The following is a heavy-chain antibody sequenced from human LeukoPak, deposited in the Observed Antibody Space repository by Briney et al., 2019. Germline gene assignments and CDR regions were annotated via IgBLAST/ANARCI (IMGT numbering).Heavy chain of an antibody. CDR1: GGSISSSSYY. V-gene: IGHV4-39*07. D-gene: IGHD1-20*01. J-gene: IGHJ4*02. CDR2: IYYSEST. CDR3: ARDSYNWRLYFDY. Sequence: SETLSLTCTASGGSISSSSYYWGWIRQPPGQGLEGIGRIYYSESTYYNPSLKCRVTISVDTSKIQFSLKLSSVNAADTAVYYCARDSYNWRLYFDYWGQGTLVTVSS.